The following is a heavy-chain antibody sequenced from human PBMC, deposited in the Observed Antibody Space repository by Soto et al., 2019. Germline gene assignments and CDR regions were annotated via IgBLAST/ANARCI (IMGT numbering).Heavy chain of an antibody. J-gene: IGHJ6*02. Sequence: SETLSLTCTVSGGSINSYYWSWIRQPAGKGLECIGRIYTSGSTNYNPSLKSRVTIAVNPPKNQFSLRRSAVTAADTAVYYCARDPVAYYYGSEFYYYYYGMDVWGQGTTVTVSS. V-gene: IGHV4-4*07. D-gene: IGHD3-10*01. CDR3: ARDPVAYYYGSEFYYYYYGMDV. CDR2: IYTSGST. CDR1: GGSINSYY.